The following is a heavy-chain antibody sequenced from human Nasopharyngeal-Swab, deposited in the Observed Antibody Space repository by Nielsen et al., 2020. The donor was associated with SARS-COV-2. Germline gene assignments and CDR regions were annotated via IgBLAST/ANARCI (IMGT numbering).Heavy chain of an antibody. CDR3: ARYGERITIFGVVIKEAFDI. J-gene: IGHJ3*02. Sequence: WIRQPPGKGREWIGSIYYRGSTYYNPSLKSRVTISVDTSKNQFSLKLSSVTAADTAVYYCARYGERITIFGVVIKEAFDIWGQGTMVTVSS. D-gene: IGHD3-3*01. CDR2: IYYRGST. V-gene: IGHV4-39*01.